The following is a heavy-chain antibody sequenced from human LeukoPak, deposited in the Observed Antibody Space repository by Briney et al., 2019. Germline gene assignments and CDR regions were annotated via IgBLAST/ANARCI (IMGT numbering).Heavy chain of an antibody. J-gene: IGHJ3*02. Sequence: SETLSLTCTVSGGSISSGSYYWSWIRQPAGKGLEWIGRIYTSGSTNYNPSLKSRVTISVDTSKNQFSLKLSSVTAAETAVYYCARDLIGAFDIWGQGTMVTVSS. CDR1: GGSISSGSYY. D-gene: IGHD3-22*01. CDR2: IYTSGST. V-gene: IGHV4-61*02. CDR3: ARDLIGAFDI.